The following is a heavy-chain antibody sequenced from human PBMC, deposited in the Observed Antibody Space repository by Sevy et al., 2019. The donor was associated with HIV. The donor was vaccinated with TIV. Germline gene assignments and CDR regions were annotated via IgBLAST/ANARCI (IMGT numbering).Heavy chain of an antibody. CDR1: GFTFSYYD. CDR3: ARKSVSYSHFDY. V-gene: IGHV3-13*01. J-gene: IGHJ4*02. D-gene: IGHD1-26*01. Sequence: GGSLRLSCAASGFTFSYYDMHWVRQPTGKGLEWVSGFGIAGDTYYSDSVKGRYTISRENAKTSLYLQMNGLRAGDTAVYYCARKSVSYSHFDYWGQGTLVTVSS. CDR2: FGIAGDT.